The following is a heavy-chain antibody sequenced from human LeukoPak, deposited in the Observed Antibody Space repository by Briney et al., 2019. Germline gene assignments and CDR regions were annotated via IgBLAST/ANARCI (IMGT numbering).Heavy chain of an antibody. CDR3: ARRPTYYYDSSGYVDY. CDR2: INHSGST. CDR1: GGSFSGYY. Sequence: SSETLSLTCAVYGGSFSGYYWSWIRQPPGKGLEWIGEINHSGSTNYNPSLKSRVTISVDTSKNQFSLKLSSVTAADTAVYYCARRPTYYYDSSGYVDYWGQGTLVTVSS. J-gene: IGHJ4*02. V-gene: IGHV4-34*01. D-gene: IGHD3-22*01.